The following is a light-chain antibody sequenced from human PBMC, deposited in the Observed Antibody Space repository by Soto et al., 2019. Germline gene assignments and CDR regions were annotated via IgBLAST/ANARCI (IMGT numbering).Light chain of an antibody. CDR1: TNDIGNYNY. CDR2: EVS. Sequence: QSVLTQPASVSGSPGQSITISCTGTTNDIGNYNYVSWYQQHPGTAPKLLIYEVSNRPSGVSNRFSGSKSGNTASLTLSGLQAEDDADYYCSSYTSFSTRHGCGTWTKVTVL. J-gene: IGLJ1*01. CDR3: SSYTSFSTRHG. V-gene: IGLV2-14*01.